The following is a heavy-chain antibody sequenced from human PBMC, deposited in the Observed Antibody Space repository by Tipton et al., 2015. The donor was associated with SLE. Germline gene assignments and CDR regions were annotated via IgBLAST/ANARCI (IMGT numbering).Heavy chain of an antibody. D-gene: IGHD2-2*01. CDR3: ARQDQRGYYYYGLDV. Sequence: QLVQSGAELKKPGESLKISCESFESTFASYWIAWVRQMPGKGLEWMGIIYPGDSDTKYSPSFQGQVTISVDQSISTAFLQWSSLKASDTAMYFCARQDQRGYYYYGLDVWGQGTTVTVSS. J-gene: IGHJ6*02. CDR2: IYPGDSDT. CDR1: ESTFASYW. V-gene: IGHV5-51*01.